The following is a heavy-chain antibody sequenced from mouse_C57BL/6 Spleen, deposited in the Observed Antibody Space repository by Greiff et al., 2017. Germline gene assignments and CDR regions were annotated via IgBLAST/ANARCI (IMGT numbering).Heavy chain of an antibody. CDR1: GYTFTSYD. V-gene: IGHV1-85*01. D-gene: IGHD1-1*01. J-gene: IGHJ2*01. CDR3: DSDDYYGTFDY. Sequence: QVQLQQPGPELVKPGASVKLSCKASGYTFTSYDMHWVKQRPGQGLEWIGWIYPSDGSTKYNEKFKGKATLTVDTSSSTAYTELPSLTSEDSAVYVCDSDDYYGTFDYWGQGTTLTVSS. CDR2: IYPSDGST.